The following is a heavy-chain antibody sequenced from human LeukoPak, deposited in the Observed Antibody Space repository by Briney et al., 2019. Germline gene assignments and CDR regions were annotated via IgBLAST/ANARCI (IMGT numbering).Heavy chain of an antibody. CDR3: ARDVQVSLLWFGELLSPFDY. V-gene: IGHV3-48*01. D-gene: IGHD3-10*01. CDR2: FSSSSGTE. J-gene: IGHJ4*02. CDR1: GVTFSSYS. Sequence: GGSLRLSCAASGVTFSSYSMNWVRQAPGRGLEWVSYFSSSSGTEYYADSVKGRFTISRDNSKNTLYLQMNSLRAEDTAVYYCARDVQVSLLWFGELLSPFDYWGQGTLVTVSS.